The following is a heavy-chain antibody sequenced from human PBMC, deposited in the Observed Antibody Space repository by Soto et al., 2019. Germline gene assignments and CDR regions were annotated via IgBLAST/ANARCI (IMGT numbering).Heavy chain of an antibody. V-gene: IGHV3-21*01. J-gene: IGHJ4*02. D-gene: IGHD6-6*01. CDR2: ISSSSSYI. CDR1: GFTFSSYS. Sequence: GRSLRLSCAASGFTFSSYSMNWVRQAPGKGLEWVSSISSSSSYIYYADSVKGRFTISRDNAKNSLYLQMNSLRAEDTAVYYCVTTRGSSSYYFDYWGQGTLVTVSS. CDR3: VTTRGSSSYYFDY.